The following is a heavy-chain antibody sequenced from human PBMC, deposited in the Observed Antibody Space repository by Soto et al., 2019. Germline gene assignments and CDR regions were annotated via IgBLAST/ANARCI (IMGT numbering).Heavy chain of an antibody. CDR1: GFTFSNFG. D-gene: IGHD6-13*01. V-gene: IGHV3-30*18. J-gene: IGHJ6*02. CDR2: ISYDGSNK. CDR3: AKDLGAAGTIYGMDV. Sequence: QVQLVESGGGVVQPGRSLRLSCAASGFTFSNFGMHWVRQAPGKGLEWVAVISYDGSNKYYADSVKGRFTISGDNSKNTLYLQMNSLRGEDTAVYYCAKDLGAAGTIYGMDVWGQGTTVTVSS.